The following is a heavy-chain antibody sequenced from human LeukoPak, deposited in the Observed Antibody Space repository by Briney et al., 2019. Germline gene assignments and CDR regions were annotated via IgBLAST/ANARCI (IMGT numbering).Heavy chain of an antibody. CDR1: GFTFSNYA. CDR3: AKGRGSSVDNPLDY. Sequence: GGSLRLSCVASGFTFSNYAMGWVRQAPGKGLECVSGISANGGSAYYEDSVKGRFTISRDNSKSTLYLQMNRLRAEDAAVYYCAKGRGSSVDNPLDYWGQGTLVTVSS. V-gene: IGHV3-23*01. CDR2: ISANGGSA. D-gene: IGHD2-15*01. J-gene: IGHJ4*02.